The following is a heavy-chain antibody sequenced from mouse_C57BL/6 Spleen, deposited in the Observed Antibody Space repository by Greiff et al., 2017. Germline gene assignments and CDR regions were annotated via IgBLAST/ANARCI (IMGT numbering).Heavy chain of an antibody. Sequence: EVQLQQSGPVLVKPGASVKMSCKASGYTFTDYYMNWVKQSHGKRLEWIGVINPYNGGTSSNQKFKGKATLTVDKSSSTAYMALNSLTSEDSAVYDCARRGLYEWDARDYWVQGASVTVSS. CDR2: INPYNGGT. D-gene: IGHD2-12*01. CDR3: ARRGLYEWDARDY. J-gene: IGHJ4*01. CDR1: GYTFTDYY. V-gene: IGHV1-19*01.